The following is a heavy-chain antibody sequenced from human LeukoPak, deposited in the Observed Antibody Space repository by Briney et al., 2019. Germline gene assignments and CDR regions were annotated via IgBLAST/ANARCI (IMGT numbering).Heavy chain of an antibody. CDR3: TRDKSAGADTGSSFYY. D-gene: IGHD3-10*01. Sequence: SIKQDGGETYYVDSVKGRFTFSRDNAKNSVYLQMGSLRAEDTAVYYCTRDKSAGADTGSSFYYWGQGALVTVSS. J-gene: IGHJ4*02. CDR2: IKQDGGET. V-gene: IGHV3-7*03.